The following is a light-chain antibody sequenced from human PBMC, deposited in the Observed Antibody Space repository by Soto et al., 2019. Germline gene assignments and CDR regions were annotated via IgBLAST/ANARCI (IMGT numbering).Light chain of an antibody. J-gene: IGLJ1*01. CDR1: SSDFGDYDY. Sequence: QSVLTQPASVSGSPGQSITISCTGTSSDFGDYDYVSWYLQHPVKVPKLMIYEVSNRPSGVSNRFSGSKSGNTASLTISGLQAEDEADYYCSSYTGSSTLVFGTGTKLTVL. V-gene: IGLV2-14*01. CDR3: SSYTGSSTLV. CDR2: EVS.